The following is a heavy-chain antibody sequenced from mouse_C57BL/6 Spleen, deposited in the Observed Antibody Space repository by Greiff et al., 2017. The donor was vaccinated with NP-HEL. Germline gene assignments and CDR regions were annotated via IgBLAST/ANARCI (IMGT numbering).Heavy chain of an antibody. Sequence: VQLQQPGAELVRPGSSVKLSCKASGYTFTSYWMDWVKQRPGQGLEWIGNIYPSDSETHYNQKFKDKATLTVDKSSSTAYMQLSSLTSEESAVYYCARANYGSSDLDYWGQGTTVTVSS. CDR3: ARANYGSSDLDY. V-gene: IGHV1-61*01. CDR2: IYPSDSET. D-gene: IGHD1-1*01. J-gene: IGHJ2*01. CDR1: GYTFTSYW.